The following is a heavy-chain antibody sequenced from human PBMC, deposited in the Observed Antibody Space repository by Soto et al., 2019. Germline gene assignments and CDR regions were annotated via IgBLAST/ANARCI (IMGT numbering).Heavy chain of an antibody. CDR1: GDSVSSNSAA. CDR2: TYYRSKWYN. D-gene: IGHD4-17*01. V-gene: IGHV6-1*01. Sequence: SQTLSLTCAISGDSVSSNSAAWNWIRQSPSRGLEWLGRTYYRSKWYNDYAVSVKSRITINPDTSKNQFSLQLNSVTPEDTAVYYCASVRGDDYGDRPFDYWGQGTLVTVSS. J-gene: IGHJ4*02. CDR3: ASVRGDDYGDRPFDY.